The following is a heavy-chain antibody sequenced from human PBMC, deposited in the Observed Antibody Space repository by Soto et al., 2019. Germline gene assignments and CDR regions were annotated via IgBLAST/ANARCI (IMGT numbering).Heavy chain of an antibody. CDR2: INGCNGKT. V-gene: IGHV1-18*01. CDR3: ARGPDPTYSDH. J-gene: IGHJ4*02. CDR1: GYTFTNYG. Sequence: QVQLVQSGAEVRKPGASVKVSCKTSGYTFTNYGINWVRQAPGQGLEWMGWINGCNGKTNYAQRVQGRVTLTTDTSTTTAYMELRSLRSDDTAIYYCARGPDPTYSDHWGQGTLVTVSS.